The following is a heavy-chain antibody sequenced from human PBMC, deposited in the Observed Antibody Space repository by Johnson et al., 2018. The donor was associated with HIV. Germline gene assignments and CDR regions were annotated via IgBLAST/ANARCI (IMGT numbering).Heavy chain of an antibody. J-gene: IGHJ3*02. CDR2: IKQDGSEK. CDR3: ARALRVVVVAATFDAFDI. Sequence: VQLVASGGGLVQPGGSLRLSCAASGFTFSSYWMSWVRQAPGKGLEWVANIKQDGSEKYYVDSVKGRFTISRDNAKNSLYLQMNSLRAEDTALYYCARALRVVVVAATFDAFDIWGQGTMVTVSS. D-gene: IGHD2-15*01. CDR1: GFTFSSYW. V-gene: IGHV3-7*03.